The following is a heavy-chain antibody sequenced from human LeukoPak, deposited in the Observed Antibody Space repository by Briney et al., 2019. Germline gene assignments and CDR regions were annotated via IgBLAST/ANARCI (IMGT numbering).Heavy chain of an antibody. J-gene: IGHJ6*03. V-gene: IGHV4-59*01. CDR2: IYYSGST. D-gene: IGHD6-6*01. CDR1: DGSISNYY. Sequence: SETLSLTCTVSDGSISNYYWSWIRQPPGKGLGWIGYIYYSGSTNYNPSLKSRVTISVDTSKNHFSLRVNSVTAADTAVYYCARGRYDRSSEAYSYYYMDVWGKGTTVTVSS. CDR3: ARGRYDRSSEAYSYYYMDV.